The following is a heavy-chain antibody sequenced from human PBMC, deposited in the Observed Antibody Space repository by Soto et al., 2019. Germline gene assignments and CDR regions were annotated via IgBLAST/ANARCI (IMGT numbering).Heavy chain of an antibody. D-gene: IGHD3-22*01. CDR2: ISGSGGNT. V-gene: IGHV3-23*01. J-gene: IGHJ4*02. Sequence: GGPLRVSCAAAGFTSSSYARSRVRKVPGKGLEWFSSISGSGGNTYYAHSLKARFTISRDNSKNTLYLQMNSLRAEDTALYYFALTMIVVVPRFDYWGQGTLVTVSS. CDR1: GFTSSSYA. CDR3: ALTMIVVVPRFDY.